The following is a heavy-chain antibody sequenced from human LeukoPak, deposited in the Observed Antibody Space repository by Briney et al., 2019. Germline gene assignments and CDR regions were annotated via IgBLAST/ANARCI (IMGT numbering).Heavy chain of an antibody. CDR1: GFTFSSYS. V-gene: IGHV3-21*04. Sequence: GGSLRLSCAASGFTFSSYSMNWVRQAPGKGLEWVSSISSSSSYIYYADSVKGRFTISRDNAKNSLYLQMNSLRAEDTAVYYCARLDYYGSGSYPDTEYFQHWGQGTLVTVSS. CDR2: ISSSSSYI. CDR3: ARLDYYGSGSYPDTEYFQH. J-gene: IGHJ1*01. D-gene: IGHD3-10*01.